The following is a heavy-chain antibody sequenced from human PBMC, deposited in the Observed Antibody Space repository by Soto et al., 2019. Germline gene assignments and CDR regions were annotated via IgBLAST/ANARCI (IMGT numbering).Heavy chain of an antibody. CDR1: GYTFTSYA. D-gene: IGHD6-6*01. Sequence: SVKVSCKASGYTFTSYAISWVRQAPGQGLEWMGGIIPIFGTANYAQKFQGRVTITADESTSTAYMELSSLRSEDTAVYYCAYSSSAEGFLYYYYGMDVWGQGTTVTVSS. CDR2: IIPIFGTA. J-gene: IGHJ6*02. CDR3: AYSSSAEGFLYYYYGMDV. V-gene: IGHV1-69*13.